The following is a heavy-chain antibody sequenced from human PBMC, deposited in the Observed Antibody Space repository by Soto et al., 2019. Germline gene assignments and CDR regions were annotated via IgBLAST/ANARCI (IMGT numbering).Heavy chain of an antibody. CDR1: GGSISSGGYY. Sequence: PSETLSLTCTVSGGSISSGGYYWSWIRQHPGKGLEWIGYIYYSGSTYYNPSLKSRVTISVDTSKNQFSLKLSSVTAADTAVYYCARDRIQHALYGMDVWGQGTTVTVSS. J-gene: IGHJ6*02. CDR3: ARDRIQHALYGMDV. CDR2: IYYSGST. V-gene: IGHV4-31*03. D-gene: IGHD5-18*01.